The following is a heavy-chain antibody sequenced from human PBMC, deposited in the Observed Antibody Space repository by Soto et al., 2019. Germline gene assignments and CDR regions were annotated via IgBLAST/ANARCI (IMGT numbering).Heavy chain of an antibody. Sequence: LSLTCTVSGGSISPYYWSWIRQPPGKALEWIGFIYYSGSTHYSPSLESRVTISVDTSKNQFSLKLTSVTAADTAVYFCARDRSTGTPQGYYYGMDVWGQGTTVTVSS. CDR1: GGSISPYY. CDR2: IYYSGST. D-gene: IGHD1-1*01. J-gene: IGHJ6*02. V-gene: IGHV4-59*01. CDR3: ARDRSTGTPQGYYYGMDV.